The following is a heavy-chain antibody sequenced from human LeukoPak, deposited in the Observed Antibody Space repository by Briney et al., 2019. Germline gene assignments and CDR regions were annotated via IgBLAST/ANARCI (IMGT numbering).Heavy chain of an antibody. Sequence: SETLSLTCAVYGGSFSGYYWSWIRQPPGRGLEWIGEINHSGSTNYNPSLKSRVTISVDTSKNQFSLKLSSVTAADTAVYYCASGYDFWSGYLDYWGQGTLVTVSS. J-gene: IGHJ4*02. CDR3: ASGYDFWSGYLDY. D-gene: IGHD3-3*01. V-gene: IGHV4-34*01. CDR2: INHSGST. CDR1: GGSFSGYY.